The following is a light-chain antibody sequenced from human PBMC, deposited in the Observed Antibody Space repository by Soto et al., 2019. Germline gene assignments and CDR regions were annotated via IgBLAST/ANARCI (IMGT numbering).Light chain of an antibody. CDR3: QQYHNYPVT. CDR2: DAS. V-gene: IGKV1-16*02. Sequence: DIQMTQSPSSLSASVGDRVTITCRAGQEISNHLAWFQQKPGKPPKSLIYDASSLQSGVPSKFSGSGSGTDFTLTISSLQPEDFATYYCQQYHNYPVTFGGGTKVEIK. CDR1: QEISNH. J-gene: IGKJ4*01.